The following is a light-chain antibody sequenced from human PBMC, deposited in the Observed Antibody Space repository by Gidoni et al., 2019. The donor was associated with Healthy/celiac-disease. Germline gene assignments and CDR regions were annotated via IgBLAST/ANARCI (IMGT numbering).Light chain of an antibody. CDR1: SSDVGGYNL. CDR3: CSYAGSFYV. V-gene: IGLV2-11*01. CDR2: NVS. Sequence: QSALTQPRSVSGSPGQSVTISCTGPSSDVGGYNLVAWSQQHPGKAPKLMIYNVSKRPSGVPERFSGSKSGNTASLTISGLQAEDEADYYCCSYAGSFYVFGTGTKVTVL. J-gene: IGLJ1*01.